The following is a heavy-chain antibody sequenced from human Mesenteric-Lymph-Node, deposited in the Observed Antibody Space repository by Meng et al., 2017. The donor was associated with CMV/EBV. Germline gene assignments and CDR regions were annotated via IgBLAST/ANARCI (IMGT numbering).Heavy chain of an antibody. Sequence: GESLKISCSASGFSFHNYWMSWVRQTPGRGLEWVALLSAGGGSTNYADSVRGRFTISRDNSKNTLYLQMSSLRDDDTGLYYCVKWKTATRDYLDYWGQGTLVTVSS. V-gene: IGHV3-23*01. CDR3: VKWKTATRDYLDY. CDR2: LSAGGGST. D-gene: IGHD4/OR15-4a*01. CDR1: GFSFHNYW. J-gene: IGHJ4*02.